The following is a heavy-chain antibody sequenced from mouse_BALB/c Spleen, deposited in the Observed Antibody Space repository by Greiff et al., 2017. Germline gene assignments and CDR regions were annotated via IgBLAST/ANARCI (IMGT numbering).Heavy chain of an antibody. D-gene: IGHD2-2*01. CDR2: IYWDDDK. CDR3: ARYGYDGYAMDY. J-gene: IGHJ4*01. V-gene: IGHV8-12*01. Sequence: QVTLKECGPGILQPSQTLSLTCSFSGFSLSTSGMGVSWIRQPSGKGLEWLAHIYWDDDKRYNPSLKSRLTISKDTSRNQVFLKITSVDTAVTATYYCARYGYDGYAMDYWGQGTSVTVSS. CDR1: GFSLSTSGMG.